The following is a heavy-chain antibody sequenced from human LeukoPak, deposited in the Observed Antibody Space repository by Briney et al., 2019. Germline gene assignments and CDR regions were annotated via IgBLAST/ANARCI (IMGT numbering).Heavy chain of an antibody. CDR3: ASKSSAINTAHDAFDI. CDR2: ISAYNGNT. D-gene: IGHD5-18*01. CDR1: GYTFTSYG. J-gene: IGHJ3*02. Sequence: ASVKVSCKASGYTFTSYGISWVRQAPGQGLEWMGWISAYNGNTNYAQKLQGRVTMTTDTSTSTAYMELRSLRSDDTAVYYCASKSSAINTAHDAFDIWGQGTMVTVSS. V-gene: IGHV1-18*01.